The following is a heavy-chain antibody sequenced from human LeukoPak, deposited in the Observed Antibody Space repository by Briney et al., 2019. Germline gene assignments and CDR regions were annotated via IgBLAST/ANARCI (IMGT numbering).Heavy chain of an antibody. D-gene: IGHD6-19*01. J-gene: IGHJ5*02. V-gene: IGHV4-59*12. CDR1: GGSISSYY. CDR3: ARDRDSSGWWWFDP. Sequence: PSETLSLTCTVSGGSISSYYWSWIRQPPGKGLEWIGYIYYSGSTNYNPSLKSRVTISVDKSKNQFSLKLSSVTAADTAVYYCARDRDSSGWWWFDPWGQGTLVTVSS. CDR2: IYYSGST.